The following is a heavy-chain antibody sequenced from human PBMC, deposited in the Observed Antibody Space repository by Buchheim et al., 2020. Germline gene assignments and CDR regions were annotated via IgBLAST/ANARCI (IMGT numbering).Heavy chain of an antibody. D-gene: IGHD3-10*01. CDR2: ISYDGSNK. CDR3: AKALLWFGEFNPFDY. Sequence: QVQLVESGGSVVQPGRSLRLSCAASGFTFSSYGMHWVRQAPGKGLEWVAVISYDGSNKYYADSVKGRFTISRDNSKNTLYLQMNSLRAEDTAVYYCAKALLWFGEFNPFDYWGQGTL. V-gene: IGHV3-30*18. J-gene: IGHJ4*02. CDR1: GFTFSSYG.